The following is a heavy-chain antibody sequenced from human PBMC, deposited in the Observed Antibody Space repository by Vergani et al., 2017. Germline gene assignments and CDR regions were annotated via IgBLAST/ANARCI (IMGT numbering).Heavy chain of an antibody. J-gene: IGHJ4*02. D-gene: IGHD3-10*01. CDR3: AREVRAMVRGVIDY. CDR1: GYTFTGYY. V-gene: IGHV1-2*06. CDR2: INPNSGGT. Sequence: QVQLVQSGAEVKKPGAPVKVPCKASGYTFTGYYMHWVRPAPGQGLEWLGRINPNSGGTNDAQKFKGRVTMTRDTSISTAHMELSRLRSDDTAVYYCAREVRAMVRGVIDYWGQGTLVTVSS.